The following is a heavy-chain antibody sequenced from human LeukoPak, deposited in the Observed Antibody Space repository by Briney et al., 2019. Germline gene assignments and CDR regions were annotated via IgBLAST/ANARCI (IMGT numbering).Heavy chain of an antibody. D-gene: IGHD4-11*01. CDR3: PTEPDYSNYVGIY. CDR2: IKSKTDGGTT. Sequence: GGSLRLSCAASGFTFSNAWMSWVRQAPGKGLEGVGRIKSKTDGGTTDYAATVKGRFTISRDDSKNTLYLQMNSLKTEDTAVYYCPTEPDYSNYVGIYWGQGTLVTVSS. J-gene: IGHJ4*02. V-gene: IGHV3-15*01. CDR1: GFTFSNAW.